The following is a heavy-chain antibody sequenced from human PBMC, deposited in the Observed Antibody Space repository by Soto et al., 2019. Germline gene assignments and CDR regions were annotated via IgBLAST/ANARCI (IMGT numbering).Heavy chain of an antibody. Sequence: ASVKVSCKASGYTFTGYSMHWVRQAPGQGLEWMGWINPNSGGTNYAQKFQGWVTMTRDTSISTAYMELSRLRSDDTAVYYCARDDRPHCSSTSCSWYYDCWGGYPYGLDVWGQGTTVTVSS. D-gene: IGHD2-2*01. V-gene: IGHV1-2*04. CDR1: GYTFTGYS. CDR2: INPNSGGT. J-gene: IGHJ6*02. CDR3: ARDDRPHCSSTSCSWYYDCWGGYPYGLDV.